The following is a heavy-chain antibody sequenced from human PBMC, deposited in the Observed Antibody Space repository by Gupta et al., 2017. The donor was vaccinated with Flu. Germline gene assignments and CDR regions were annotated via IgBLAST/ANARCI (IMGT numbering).Heavy chain of an antibody. CDR2: TTGSGGSI. D-gene: IGHD3-16*02. CDR3: AKPLRGLGELSQANYGLDV. J-gene: IGHJ6*02. CDR1: GFTFSDYA. Sequence: EVQLLESGGGLVQPGGSLRLSCAASGFTFSDYAMNWVRQAPGKGLEWVSGTTGSGGSIYYADSVKGRFTIYRDNSKNTLFLQMNSLRDEDTAIYYCAKPLRGLGELSQANYGLDVWGQGTTVTVSS. V-gene: IGHV3-23*01.